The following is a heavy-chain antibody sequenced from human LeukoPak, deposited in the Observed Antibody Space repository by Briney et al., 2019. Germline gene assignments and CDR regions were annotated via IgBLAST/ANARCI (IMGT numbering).Heavy chain of an antibody. D-gene: IGHD5-18*01. V-gene: IGHV3-33*06. CDR1: GFTFSSYG. CDR2: IWCDRSNE. Sequence: GRSLRLSCAASGFTFSSYGMRWVRQAPGKGLEWVAVIWCDRSNEYYADSVKGRFTISRDNSKNTLYLQMNSLRDEDTAVYYCAKGGFVDTAMVIDYWGQGTLVTVSS. J-gene: IGHJ4*02. CDR3: AKGGFVDTAMVIDY.